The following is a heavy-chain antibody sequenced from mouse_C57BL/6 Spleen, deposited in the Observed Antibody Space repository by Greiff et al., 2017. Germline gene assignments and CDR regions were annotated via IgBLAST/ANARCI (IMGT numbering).Heavy chain of an antibody. Sequence: QVQLKQPGAELVRPGSSVKLSCKASGYTFTSYWMHWVKQRPIQGLEWIGNIDPSDSETHYNQKFKDKATLTVDKSSSTAYMQLSSLTSEDSAVXACARYRIYYEYAMDDWGQGTSVTVSS. CDR3: ARYRIYYEYAMDD. D-gene: IGHD2-4*01. CDR1: GYTFTSYW. V-gene: IGHV1-52*01. CDR2: IDPSDSET. J-gene: IGHJ4*01.